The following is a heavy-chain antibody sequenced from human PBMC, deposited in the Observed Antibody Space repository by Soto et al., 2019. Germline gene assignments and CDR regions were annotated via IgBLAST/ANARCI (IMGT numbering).Heavy chain of an antibody. CDR3: ARSSGGNFGIIIEGTNWFAP. D-gene: IGHD1-26*01. V-gene: IGHV1-46*01. CDR1: RDTFTSYY. CDR2: INPHGGST. J-gene: IGHJ5*02. Sequence: ASVKVSCKAPRDTFTSYYINWVRQAPGQGLEWMGVINPHGGSTAYAQKFKGRVTLTRDTSASTVYMEVSSLTSKDTAMYYCARSSGGNFGIIIEGTNWFAPWGQGTLVTVSS.